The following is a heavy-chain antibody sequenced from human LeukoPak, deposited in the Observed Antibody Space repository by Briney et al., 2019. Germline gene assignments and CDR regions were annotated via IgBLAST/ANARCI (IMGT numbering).Heavy chain of an antibody. V-gene: IGHV1-8*01. J-gene: IGHJ5*02. D-gene: IGHD2-2*01. CDR1: GYTFTSYD. CDR3: ARDKGLYCSSTSCWDLNWFDP. CDR2: MNPNSGNT. Sequence: ASVKVSCKASGYTFTSYDINWVRQATGQGLEWMGWMNPNSGNTGYAQKFQGRVTMTRNTSISTAYMELSSLRSEDTAVYYCARDKGLYCSSTSCWDLNWFDPWGQGTLVTVSS.